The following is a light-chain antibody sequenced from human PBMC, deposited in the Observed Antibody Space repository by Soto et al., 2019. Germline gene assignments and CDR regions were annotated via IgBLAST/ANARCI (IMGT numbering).Light chain of an antibody. J-gene: IGLJ2*01. CDR3: CSYGRSVV. V-gene: IGLV2-23*01. CDR1: SNDVGTYNL. Sequence: QSALTQPASVSGSPGQSITISCTGISNDVGTYNLVSWYQHHPGKAPKLIIYEASKRPSGVPNRFSGSKSGITASLTISGLHAEDEADYYCCSYGRSVVFGGGTKLTVL. CDR2: EAS.